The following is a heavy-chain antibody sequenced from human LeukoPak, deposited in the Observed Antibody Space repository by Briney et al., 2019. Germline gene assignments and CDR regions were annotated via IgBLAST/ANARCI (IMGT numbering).Heavy chain of an antibody. CDR3: ARDTESDYYDSSGYYFGAFDI. V-gene: IGHV3-48*03. Sequence: PGGSLRLSCAASGFTFSSYEMNWVRQAPGKGLEWVSYISSSGSTIYYADSVKGRFTISRDNAKNSLYLQMNSLRAEDTAVYYCARDTESDYYDSSGYYFGAFDIWGQGTMVTVSS. J-gene: IGHJ3*02. CDR1: GFTFSSYE. CDR2: ISSSGSTI. D-gene: IGHD3-22*01.